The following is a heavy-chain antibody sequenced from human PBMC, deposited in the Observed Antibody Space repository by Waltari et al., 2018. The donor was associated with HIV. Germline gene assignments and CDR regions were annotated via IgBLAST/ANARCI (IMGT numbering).Heavy chain of an antibody. CDR3: ARGRVLTGTTGAFDI. Sequence: QVQLQQWGAGLLKPSAPLSLTCAVYGGSFSGYYWSWIRQPPGKGLEWIGEINHSGSTNYNPSLKSRVTISVDTSKNQFSLKLSSVTAADTAVYYCARGRVLTGTTGAFDIWGQGTMVTVSS. J-gene: IGHJ3*02. D-gene: IGHD1-7*01. CDR1: GGSFSGYY. CDR2: INHSGST. V-gene: IGHV4-34*01.